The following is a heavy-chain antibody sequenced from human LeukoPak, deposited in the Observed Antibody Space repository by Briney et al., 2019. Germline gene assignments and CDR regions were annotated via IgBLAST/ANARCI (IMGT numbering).Heavy chain of an antibody. CDR2: INHSGST. CDR1: GGSFSGYY. CDR3: ARGGGDCSSTSCYPYYFDY. V-gene: IGHV4-34*01. J-gene: IGHJ4*02. D-gene: IGHD2-2*01. Sequence: PSETLSLTCAVYGGSFSGYYWSWIRQPPGKGLEWIGEINHSGSTNYNPSLKSRVTISVDTSKNQFSLKLSSVTAADTAVYYCARGGGDCSSTSCYPYYFDYWGQGTLDTVSS.